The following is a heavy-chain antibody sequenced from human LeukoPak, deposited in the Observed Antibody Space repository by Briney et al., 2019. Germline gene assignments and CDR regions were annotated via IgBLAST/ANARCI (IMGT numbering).Heavy chain of an antibody. CDR3: ARAGAVHYLDWLLHCY. D-gene: IGHD3-9*01. J-gene: IGHJ4*02. Sequence: GGSLRLSCAASGFTFRSYAMHWVRQAPGKGLEWVAVISYDGSNKYYADSVKGRFTISRDNSKNTLYLQMNSLRAEDTAVYYCARAGAVHYLDWLLHCYWGQGTLVTVSS. CDR1: GFTFRSYA. CDR2: ISYDGSNK. V-gene: IGHV3-30*04.